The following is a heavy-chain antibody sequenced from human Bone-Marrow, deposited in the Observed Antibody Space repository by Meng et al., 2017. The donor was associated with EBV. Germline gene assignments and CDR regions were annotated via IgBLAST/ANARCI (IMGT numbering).Heavy chain of an antibody. Sequence: VQIKHCGAGLLQPSVTLVLPSAVYGGSLSGYYGNLTRQPPGKGLEWIGDINHSGSTNYIPSLKSRITISVDKSKNQFSLKLSSVTAADTAVYYCARFRTQQLFFRYDFDYWGQGTLVTVSS. J-gene: IGHJ4*02. CDR3: ARFRTQQLFFRYDFDY. V-gene: IGHV4-34*01. D-gene: IGHD6-13*01. CDR2: INHSGST. CDR1: GGSLSGYY.